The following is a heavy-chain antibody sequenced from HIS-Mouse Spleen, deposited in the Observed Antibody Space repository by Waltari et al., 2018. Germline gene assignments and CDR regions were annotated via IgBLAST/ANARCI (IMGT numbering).Heavy chain of an antibody. D-gene: IGHD5-12*01. J-gene: IGHJ4*02. CDR2: ISYDGSNK. CDR1: AFTFSRYA. V-gene: IGHV3-30*04. CDR3: ARRYSGYDLGY. Sequence: QVQLVESGGGVVQPGRSLRLSCAASAFTFSRYAMHWVRQDSGKGLEWVAVISYDGSNKYYADSVKGRFTISRDNSKNTLYLQMNSLRAEDTAVYYCARRYSGYDLGYWGQGTLVTVSS.